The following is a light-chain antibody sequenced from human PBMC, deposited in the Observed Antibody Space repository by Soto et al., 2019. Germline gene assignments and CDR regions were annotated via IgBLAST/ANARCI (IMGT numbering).Light chain of an antibody. Sequence: QSALTQPASVSGSPGQSITISCTGTSSDVGGYNYVSWYQQHPGKAPKLLIYDVSNRPSGVSNRFSGSKSGNTASLTISGLQAEDEAGYSCSSYTSSSTPVVFGGGTQLIVL. V-gene: IGLV2-14*01. CDR3: SSYTSSSTPVV. J-gene: IGLJ2*01. CDR1: SSDVGGYNY. CDR2: DVS.